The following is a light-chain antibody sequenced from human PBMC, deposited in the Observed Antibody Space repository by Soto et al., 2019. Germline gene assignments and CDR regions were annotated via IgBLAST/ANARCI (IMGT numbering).Light chain of an antibody. V-gene: IGLV2-11*01. Sequence: QSALTQPRSVSGSPGQSVTISCTGTSSDVGVYNYVSWYQQHPGKAPQLVIYDVIKRPSGVTYRFSGSKSGNTASLTISGLQAEEEADYYCCSYAGSSLWVFGGGTKVTVL. CDR1: SSDVGVYNY. CDR2: DVI. J-gene: IGLJ3*02. CDR3: CSYAGSSLWV.